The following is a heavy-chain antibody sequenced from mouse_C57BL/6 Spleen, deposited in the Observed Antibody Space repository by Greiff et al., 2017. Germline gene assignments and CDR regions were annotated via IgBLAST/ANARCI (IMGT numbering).Heavy chain of an antibody. CDR3: ARSLANWDRNWYFDV. CDR1: GYTFTSYW. J-gene: IGHJ1*03. CDR2: IDPNSGGT. D-gene: IGHD4-1*01. V-gene: IGHV1-72*01. Sequence: QVQLQQPGAELVKPGASVKLSCKASGYTFTSYWMHWVKQRPGRGLEWIGRIDPNSGGTKYNEKFKSKATLTVDKPSSTAYMQLSSLTSEDSAVYYCARSLANWDRNWYFDVWGTGTTVTVSS.